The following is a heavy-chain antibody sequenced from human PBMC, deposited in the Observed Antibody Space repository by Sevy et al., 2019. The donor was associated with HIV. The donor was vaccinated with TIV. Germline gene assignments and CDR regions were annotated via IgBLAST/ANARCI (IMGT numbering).Heavy chain of an antibody. CDR2: IRNDGSTK. CDR3: VKGPHPAVTTSYALDV. J-gene: IGHJ6*02. V-gene: IGHV3-30*02. CDR1: GFTFKSYG. Sequence: GGSLRLSCAASGFTFKSYGMHWVRQAPGKGLEWVTFIRNDGSTKYYADSVRGRFTASRDNSKNTLYLHRNSLRPEDTAVYYGVKGPHPAVTTSYALDVWGQGTTVTVSS. D-gene: IGHD4-17*01.